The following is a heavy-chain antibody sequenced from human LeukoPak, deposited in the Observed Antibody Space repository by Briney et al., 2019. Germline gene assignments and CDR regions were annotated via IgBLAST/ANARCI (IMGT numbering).Heavy chain of an antibody. J-gene: IGHJ4*02. CDR2: IWYDGSNK. V-gene: IGHV3-33*06. CDR3: AKDHDVYDSRGSFDY. D-gene: IGHD3-22*01. CDR1: GFTFSSYG. Sequence: GGSLRLSCAASGFTFSSYGMHWVRQAPGKGLEWVAVIWYDGSNKYYADSVKGRFTISRDNSKNTLYLQMNSLRAEDTAVYYCAKDHDVYDSRGSFDYWGQGTLVTVSS.